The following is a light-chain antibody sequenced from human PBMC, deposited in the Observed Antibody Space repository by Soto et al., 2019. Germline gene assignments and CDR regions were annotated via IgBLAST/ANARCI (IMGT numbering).Light chain of an antibody. V-gene: IGKV3-15*01. CDR1: QSVSSN. Sequence: EIVMTQSPATLSVSPGERATLSCRASQSVSSNLAWYQQKPGQAPRLLIYGASTRATGIPARFSGSGSGTAFTLTISSLQSEDFAVYYCQQYNTWPTFGQGTKV. CDR2: GAS. CDR3: QQYNTWPT. J-gene: IGKJ1*01.